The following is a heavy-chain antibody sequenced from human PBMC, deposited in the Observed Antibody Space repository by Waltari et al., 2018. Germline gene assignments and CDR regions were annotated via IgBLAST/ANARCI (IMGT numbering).Heavy chain of an antibody. J-gene: IGHJ4*02. Sequence: QVQLVESGGGVVQPGRSLRLSCAASGFTFSSYAMHWVRQAPGKGLEWVAVISYDGSNKYYADSVKGRFTISRDNSKNTLYLQMNSLRAEDTAVYYCARSLSRTTSFDYWGQGTLVTVSS. CDR1: GFTFSSYA. D-gene: IGHD4-17*01. CDR2: ISYDGSNK. CDR3: ARSLSRTTSFDY. V-gene: IGHV3-30-3*01.